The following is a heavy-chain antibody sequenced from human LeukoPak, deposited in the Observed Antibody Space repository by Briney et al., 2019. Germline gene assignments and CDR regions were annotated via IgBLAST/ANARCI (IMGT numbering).Heavy chain of an antibody. CDR1: GSTFRSHW. J-gene: IGHJ4*02. CDR3: AKGGSSSWDYFDY. D-gene: IGHD6-13*01. V-gene: IGHV3-74*01. CDR2: IDGDESAT. Sequence: GGSLRLSCAASGSTFRSHWMHWVRQAPGKGLIWVSRIDGDESATYYGDSVKGRFTISRDNSKNTMFLQMNSLRGEDTAVYYCAKGGSSSWDYFDYWGQGTLVTVSS.